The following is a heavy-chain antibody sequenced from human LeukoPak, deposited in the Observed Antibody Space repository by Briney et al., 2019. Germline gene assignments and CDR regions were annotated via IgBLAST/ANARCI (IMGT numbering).Heavy chain of an antibody. D-gene: IGHD3-16*01. Sequence: GGSLRLSCAASGFTFSGYGMHWVRQAPGKWLEWVAFIRYDGSNKYYADSVKGRFTISRDNSKNTLYLQMNSLRAEDTAVYYCAKEGSRGSLTGIDYWGQGTLVTVPS. CDR2: IRYDGSNK. J-gene: IGHJ4*02. V-gene: IGHV3-30*02. CDR3: AKEGSRGSLTGIDY. CDR1: GFTFSGYG.